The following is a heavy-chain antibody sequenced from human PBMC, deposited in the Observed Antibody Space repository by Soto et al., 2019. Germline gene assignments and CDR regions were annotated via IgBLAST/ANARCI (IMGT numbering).Heavy chain of an antibody. Sequence: QVQLQESGPGLVKPSETLSLTCTVSGGSVSSGSYYWSWIRQPPGKGLEWIGYIHYSGSTNHNPSLKSRFTLSVDTSKNQVSLKLSSVTAADTAVYYCARGSGPNHALDIWGQGTMVPVSS. V-gene: IGHV4-61*01. CDR2: IHYSGST. J-gene: IGHJ3*02. CDR1: GGSVSSGSYY. CDR3: ARGSGPNHALDI. D-gene: IGHD2-15*01.